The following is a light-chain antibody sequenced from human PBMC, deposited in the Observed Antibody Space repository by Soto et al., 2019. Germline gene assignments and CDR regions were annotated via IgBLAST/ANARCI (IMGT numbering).Light chain of an antibody. V-gene: IGKV1-9*01. CDR3: QQLNTYLIT. Sequence: IQLTQSPSFLSASVGDXVXXXXXASQGISGYLAWYXXKQGKXXKXXIYSTSTLQSGVPSRFRGSASGTELTITISSLKPEDFETYYCQQLNTYLITFGQGTRLEIK. CDR1: QGISGY. CDR2: STS. J-gene: IGKJ5*01.